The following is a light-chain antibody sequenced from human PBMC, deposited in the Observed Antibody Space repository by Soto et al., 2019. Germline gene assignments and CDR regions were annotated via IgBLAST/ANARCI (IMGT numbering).Light chain of an antibody. V-gene: IGKV1-39*01. J-gene: IGKJ1*01. Sequence: DIPMTQSPSSLSASIGDKVTITCRASQSISGYLNWYQQELGRAPKLLIYAASNLQSGVPSRFSGSGFGTDFTRTISSLQPEDFATYFCQQSYRTPLTFGHGTKVEI. CDR2: AAS. CDR3: QQSYRTPLT. CDR1: QSISGY.